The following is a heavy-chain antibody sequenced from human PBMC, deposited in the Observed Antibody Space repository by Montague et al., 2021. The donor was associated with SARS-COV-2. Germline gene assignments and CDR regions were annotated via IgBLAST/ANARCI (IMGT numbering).Heavy chain of an antibody. V-gene: IGHV4-59*08. CDR2: IYYSGST. D-gene: IGHD2-21*02. J-gene: IGHJ6*02. Sequence: SETLSLTCTVSGGSISNYHWNWIRQPPGKGLEWIAYIYYSGSTNYNPSXXSRVTISVDTSRNQFSLRLASVTAADTAVYYCARQLRGRRTWQVGDYNHSGIDFWGQGTTVSVSS. CDR3: ARQLRGRRTWQVGDYNHSGIDF. CDR1: GGSISNYH.